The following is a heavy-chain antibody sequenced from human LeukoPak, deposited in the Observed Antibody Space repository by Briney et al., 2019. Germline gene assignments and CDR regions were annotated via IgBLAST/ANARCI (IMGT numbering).Heavy chain of an antibody. D-gene: IGHD2-21*02. V-gene: IGHV3-48*04. Sequence: GGSLRLSCVASGFTFSIYSMNWVRQAPGKGLEWVSYISSSSSTMYYADSVKGRFTISRANAKNSLYLQMNSLRAEDTAVYYCARDQLSYCDGDCPWGQGTLVTVSS. CDR2: ISSSSSTM. CDR1: GFTFSIYS. J-gene: IGHJ5*02. CDR3: ARDQLSYCDGDCP.